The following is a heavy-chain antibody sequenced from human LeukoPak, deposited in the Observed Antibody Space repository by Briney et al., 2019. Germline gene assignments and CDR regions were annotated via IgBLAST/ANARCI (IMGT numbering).Heavy chain of an antibody. Sequence: GGSLRLSWAASGFTFSSYSMNWVRQAPGKGLEWVSSISSSSSYIYYADSVKGRFTISRDNAKNSLYLQMNSLRAEDTAVYYCASGGLLNTGDHWGPGTLVTVSS. V-gene: IGHV3-21*01. CDR3: ASGGLLNTGDH. CDR1: GFTFSSYS. J-gene: IGHJ4*02. CDR2: ISSSSSYI. D-gene: IGHD2-15*01.